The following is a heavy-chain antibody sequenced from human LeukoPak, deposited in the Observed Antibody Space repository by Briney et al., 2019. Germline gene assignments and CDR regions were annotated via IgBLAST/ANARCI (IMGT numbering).Heavy chain of an antibody. V-gene: IGHV4-34*01. CDR1: GGSFSGYY. D-gene: IGHD5-18*01. J-gene: IGHJ4*02. Sequence: SETLSLTCAVYGGSFSGYYWSWIRQPPGKGLEWIGEINHSGSTNYNPSLKSRVTISVDTSKNQFSLKLSSVTAADTAVYYCARTPLDTAMESVDYWGQGTLVTVSS. CDR3: ARTPLDTAMESVDY. CDR2: INHSGST.